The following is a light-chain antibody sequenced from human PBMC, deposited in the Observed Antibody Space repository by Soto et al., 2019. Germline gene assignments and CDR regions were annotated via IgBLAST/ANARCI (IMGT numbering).Light chain of an antibody. CDR1: SSDVGAYNY. J-gene: IGLJ3*02. CDR3: QAYDYSLTAFV. Sequence: QSALTQPASVSGSPGQSITISCTGTSSDVGAYNYVSWYQHHPGKAPKLIIFEVSHRPSGFSNRFSGSKSGNTASLTISGLQAEDEADYYCQAYDYSLTAFVFGGGTKLTVL. CDR2: EVS. V-gene: IGLV2-14*01.